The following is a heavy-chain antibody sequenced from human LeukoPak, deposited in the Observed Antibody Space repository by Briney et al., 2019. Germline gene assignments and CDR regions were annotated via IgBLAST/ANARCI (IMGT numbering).Heavy chain of an antibody. CDR1: GGSISSSSYY. D-gene: IGHD3-10*01. V-gene: IGHV4-39*01. Sequence: SETVSLTCTVSGGSISSSSYYWGWIRQPPGKGLEWIGSIYYSGSTYYNPSLKSRVTISVDTSKNQFSLKLSSVTAADTAVYYCARHAAAWFGELGNFDYWGQGTLVTVSS. J-gene: IGHJ4*02. CDR2: IYYSGST. CDR3: ARHAAAWFGELGNFDY.